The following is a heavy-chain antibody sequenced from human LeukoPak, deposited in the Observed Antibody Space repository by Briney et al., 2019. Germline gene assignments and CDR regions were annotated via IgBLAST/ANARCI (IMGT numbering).Heavy chain of an antibody. J-gene: IGHJ3*01. CDR1: GFTFSSYG. CDR2: INSDGNII. Sequence: GGSLRLSCAASGFTFSSYGMHWVRQAPGKGLVWVSRINSDGNIINYADSVKGRFTISRNNAKNTLYLQMNSLRAEDTAVYYCAREEAPVEGDDAFDFWGQGTRVTISS. D-gene: IGHD3-16*01. V-gene: IGHV3-74*01. CDR3: AREEAPVEGDDAFDF.